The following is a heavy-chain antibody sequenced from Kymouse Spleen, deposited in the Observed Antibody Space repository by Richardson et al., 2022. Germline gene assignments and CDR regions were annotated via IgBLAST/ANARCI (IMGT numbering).Heavy chain of an antibody. CDR1: GFTFDDYA. J-gene: IGHJ4*02. D-gene: IGHD6-6*01. Sequence: EVQLVESGGGLVQPGRSLRLSCAASGFTFDDYAMHWVRQAPGKGLEWVSGISWNSGSIGYADSVKGRFTISRDNAKNSLYLQMNSLRAEDTALYYCAKDKGSSGPFDYWGQGTLVTVSS. CDR3: AKDKGSSGPFDY. V-gene: IGHV3-9*01. CDR2: ISWNSGSI.